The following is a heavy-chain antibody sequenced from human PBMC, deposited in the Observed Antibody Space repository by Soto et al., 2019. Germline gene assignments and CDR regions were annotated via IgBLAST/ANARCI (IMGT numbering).Heavy chain of an antibody. CDR2: IYYSGST. J-gene: IGHJ5*02. D-gene: IGHD3-3*01. Sequence: QLQLQESGPGLVKPSETLSLTCTVSGGSISSSSYYWGWIRQPPGKGLEWIGSIYYSGSTYYNPSLKSRVTISVDTSKNQFSLKLSSVTAADTAVYYCARHSVGFLEWLFPYNWFDPWGQGTLVTVSS. V-gene: IGHV4-39*01. CDR1: GGSISSSSYY. CDR3: ARHSVGFLEWLFPYNWFDP.